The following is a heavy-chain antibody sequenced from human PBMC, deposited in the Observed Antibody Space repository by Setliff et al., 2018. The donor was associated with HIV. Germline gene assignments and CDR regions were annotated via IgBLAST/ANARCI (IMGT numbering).Heavy chain of an antibody. CDR2: MYFRGNA. Sequence: SETLSLTCTVSGGSISSHYWSWIRQAPGKGLEWIGTMYFRGNARNSPSLKSRVTILVDTSKNQLSLNLTSVTAADTAVYYCARESLNLGELSSNPDASDIWGQGTMVTVSS. V-gene: IGHV4-59*11. CDR1: GGSISSHY. D-gene: IGHD3-16*02. CDR3: ARESLNLGELSSNPDASDI. J-gene: IGHJ3*02.